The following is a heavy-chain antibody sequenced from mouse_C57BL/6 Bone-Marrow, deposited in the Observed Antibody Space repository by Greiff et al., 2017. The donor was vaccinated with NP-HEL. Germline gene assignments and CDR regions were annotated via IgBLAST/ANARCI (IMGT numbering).Heavy chain of an antibody. J-gene: IGHJ2*01. CDR3: TRLGLVYYFDY. CDR1: GFTFSSYA. Sequence: EVKLMESGEGLVKPGGSLKLSCAASGFTFSSYAMSWVRQTPEKRLEWVAYISSGGDYIYYADTVKGRFTISRDNARNTLYLQMSSLKSEDTAMYYCTRLGLVYYFDYWGQGTTLTVSS. V-gene: IGHV5-9-1*02. D-gene: IGHD3-3*01. CDR2: ISSGGDYI.